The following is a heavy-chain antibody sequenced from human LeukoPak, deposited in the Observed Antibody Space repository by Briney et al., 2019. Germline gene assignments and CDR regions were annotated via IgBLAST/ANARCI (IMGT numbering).Heavy chain of an antibody. Sequence: GGSLRLSCAASGXTFDDYGMSWVRQAPGKGLEWVSGINWNGGSTGYADSVKGRFTISRDNAKNSLYLQMNSLRAEDTALYYCARVNYGSGSYTYYFDYWGQGTLVTVSS. D-gene: IGHD3-10*01. CDR2: INWNGGST. V-gene: IGHV3-20*04. CDR1: GXTFDDYG. CDR3: ARVNYGSGSYTYYFDY. J-gene: IGHJ4*02.